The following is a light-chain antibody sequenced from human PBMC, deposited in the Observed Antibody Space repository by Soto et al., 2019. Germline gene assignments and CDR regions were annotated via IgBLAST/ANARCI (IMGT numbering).Light chain of an antibody. CDR3: QQYSNWPSLT. Sequence: EIVMTQSPATLSLSPGERAILSCRASQSLGTNLAWYQQRPGQAPRLLIYAASARATDIPARFSGSGSGTEFTLTIGSLQSEDFAIYCCQQYSNWPSLTFGGGTKVEIK. CDR2: AAS. J-gene: IGKJ4*01. V-gene: IGKV3-15*01. CDR1: QSLGTN.